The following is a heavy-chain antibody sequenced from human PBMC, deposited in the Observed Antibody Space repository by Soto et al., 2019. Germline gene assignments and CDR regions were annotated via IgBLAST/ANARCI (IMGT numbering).Heavy chain of an antibody. D-gene: IGHD3-16*02. CDR1: GGSISSYY. Sequence: SETLSLTCTVSGGSISSYYWSWIRQPPGKGLEWIGYIYYSGSTNYNPSLKSRVTISVDTSKNQFSLKLSSVTAADTAVYYCARAATMITFGGVIDYFDYWGQGTLVTVSS. CDR2: IYYSGST. CDR3: ARAATMITFGGVIDYFDY. J-gene: IGHJ4*02. V-gene: IGHV4-59*01.